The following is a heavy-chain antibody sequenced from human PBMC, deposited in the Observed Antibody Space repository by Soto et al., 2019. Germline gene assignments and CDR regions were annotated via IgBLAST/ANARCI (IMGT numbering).Heavy chain of an antibody. CDR1: CGSFIGYY. V-gene: IGHV4-34*01. CDR3: ARDRGYYGSGSYYNVKAYYYYGMDV. J-gene: IGHJ6*02. CDR2: INHSGST. D-gene: IGHD3-10*01. Sequence: SETLSLTCAFYCGSFIGYYWSWIRQPPGKGLEWIGEINHSGSTNYNPSLKSRVTISVDTSKNQFSLKLSSVTAADTAVYYCARDRGYYGSGSYYNVKAYYYYGMDVWGQGTTVTVSS.